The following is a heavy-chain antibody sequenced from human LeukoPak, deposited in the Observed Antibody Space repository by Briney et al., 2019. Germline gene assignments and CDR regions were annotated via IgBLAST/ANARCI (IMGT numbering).Heavy chain of an antibody. Sequence: GGSLRLSCAASGFTFSSYGMHWVRQAPGKGLEWVSGISGSGGSTFYADSVKGRFTISRDNSKNILYLQMNSLRADDTAVYYCAKVSESNYDILTGYYTPYYFDYWGQGTLVTVSS. CDR3: AKVSESNYDILTGYYTPYYFDY. CDR2: ISGSGGST. J-gene: IGHJ4*02. CDR1: GFTFSSYG. D-gene: IGHD3-9*01. V-gene: IGHV3-23*01.